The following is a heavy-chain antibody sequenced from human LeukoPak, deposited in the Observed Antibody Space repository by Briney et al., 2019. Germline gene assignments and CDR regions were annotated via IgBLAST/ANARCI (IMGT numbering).Heavy chain of an antibody. D-gene: IGHD5-24*01. Sequence: GGSLRLSCAASGFSFSSYGMHWVRQAPGKGLEWVAVISYDGRNKYYADSVKGRFTISRDTSKNTLYLQMNSLKAEDTAVYYCASEDGHNPNLGFDYWGQGTLVTVSS. CDR1: GFSFSSYG. V-gene: IGHV3-30*03. J-gene: IGHJ4*02. CDR3: ASEDGHNPNLGFDY. CDR2: ISYDGRNK.